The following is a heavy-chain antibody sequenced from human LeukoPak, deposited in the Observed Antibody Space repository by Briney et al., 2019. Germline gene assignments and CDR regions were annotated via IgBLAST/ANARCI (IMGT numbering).Heavy chain of an antibody. Sequence: ETLSLTCAVYGGSFSGYYWNWVRQAPGKGLEWVSYVSGSSNTIYYVDSVKGRFTISRDNANNSLSLQMSSLRDEDTAVYFCARGWDHFDFWGQGTLVTVSS. CDR3: ARGWDHFDF. CDR2: VSGSSNTI. D-gene: IGHD1-26*01. J-gene: IGHJ4*02. V-gene: IGHV3-48*02. CDR1: GGSFSGYY.